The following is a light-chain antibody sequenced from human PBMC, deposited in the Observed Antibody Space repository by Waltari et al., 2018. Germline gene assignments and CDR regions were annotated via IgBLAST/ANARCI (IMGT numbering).Light chain of an antibody. J-gene: IGKJ4*01. CDR2: DAS. CDR1: QYVSDE. CDR3: QQSKNVPLT. Sequence: WPASQYVSDELNCYQQKRGKAPKLLISDASSLQSGGPSRFSGSWSGTVFTLTISNLQPEDFATYYCQQSKNVPLTFGGGTRVEI. V-gene: IGKV1-39*01.